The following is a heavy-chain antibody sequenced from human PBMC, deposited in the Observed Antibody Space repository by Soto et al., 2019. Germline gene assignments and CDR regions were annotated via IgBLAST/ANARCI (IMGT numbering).Heavy chain of an antibody. CDR1: GFTFSNYW. Sequence: EVQLVESGGGLVQPGGSLRLSCAASGFTFSNYWMHWVRLPPGKGLLWVSRINIGGSATNYAGSVEGRFTVSRDDAKNTLYRQMNSLRGDDTAVEYCVRGFNDWYGIDYWGQGAPVTVSS. CDR2: INIGGSAT. D-gene: IGHD3-9*01. V-gene: IGHV3-74*01. J-gene: IGHJ4*02. CDR3: VRGFNDWYGIDY.